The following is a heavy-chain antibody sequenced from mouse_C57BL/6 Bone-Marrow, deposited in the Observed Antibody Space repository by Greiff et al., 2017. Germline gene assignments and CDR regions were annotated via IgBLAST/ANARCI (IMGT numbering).Heavy chain of an antibody. D-gene: IGHD3-3*01. CDR2: IYPSDSAT. J-gene: IGHJ2*01. CDR1: GYTFTSYW. V-gene: IGHV1-61*01. Sequence: QVQLQQPGAELVRPGSSVKLSCKASGYTFTSYWMDWVKQRPGQGLEWIGNIYPSDSATHYNQKFKDKATLTVDKSSSTAYMQLSSLTSEDSAVYCCTRGAGYYFDYWGQGTTLTVAS. CDR3: TRGAGYYFDY.